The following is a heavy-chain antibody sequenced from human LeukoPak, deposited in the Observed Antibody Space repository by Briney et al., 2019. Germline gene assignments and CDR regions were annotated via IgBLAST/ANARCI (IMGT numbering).Heavy chain of an antibody. Sequence: GGSLRLSCAASGFTFSRHGMHWVRQAPGKGLEWVAFIRYDGSDKYYADFVKGRFTISRDNSENTLYLQMNGLRPEDTAVYYCAKGFYYCSDGCPQYYYYMDVWGKGTTVIVSS. V-gene: IGHV3-30*02. CDR2: IRYDGSDK. CDR3: AKGFYYCSDGCPQYYYYMDV. CDR1: GFTFSRHG. J-gene: IGHJ6*03. D-gene: IGHD2-15*01.